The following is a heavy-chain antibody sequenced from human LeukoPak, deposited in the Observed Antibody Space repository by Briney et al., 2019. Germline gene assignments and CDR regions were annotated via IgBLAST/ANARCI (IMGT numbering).Heavy chain of an antibody. CDR3: ARDKIAVADNWFDP. CDR1: GYTFTSYG. D-gene: IGHD6-19*01. Sequence: ASVKVSCKASGYTFTSYGISWVRQAPGQGLEWMGWISAYNGNTNYAQKLQGRVTMTTDTSTSTAYMELRSLRSDDTAVYYCARDKIAVADNWFDPWGQGTLVTVSS. V-gene: IGHV1-18*01. CDR2: ISAYNGNT. J-gene: IGHJ5*02.